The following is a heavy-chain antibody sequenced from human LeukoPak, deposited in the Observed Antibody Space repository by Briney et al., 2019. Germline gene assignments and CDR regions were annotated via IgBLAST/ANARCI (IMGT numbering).Heavy chain of an antibody. V-gene: IGHV3-21*01. CDR2: ISNSSSYI. CDR3: ARGGSGDY. Sequence: GGSLRLSCAASGFTFSSYSMNWVRQAPGKGLEWVSSISNSSSYIYYADSVKGRFTISRDNAKNSLYPQMNSLRAEDTAVYYCARGGSGDYWGQGTLVTVSS. J-gene: IGHJ4*02. D-gene: IGHD3-10*01. CDR1: GFTFSSYS.